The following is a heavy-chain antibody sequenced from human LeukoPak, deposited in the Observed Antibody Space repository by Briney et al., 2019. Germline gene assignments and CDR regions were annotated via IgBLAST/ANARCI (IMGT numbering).Heavy chain of an antibody. D-gene: IGHD3-3*01. CDR3: AWRDY. J-gene: IGHJ4*02. CDR2: VYTSGST. V-gene: IGHV4-4*07. Sequence: PSETLSLTCTVSGASISSYYWSWIRQPAGKGLEWIGRVYTSGSTNYTPSLKSRVTISVDKSKNQFSLKLSSVTAAVTAVYYCAWRDYWGQGTLVTVSS. CDR1: GASISSYY.